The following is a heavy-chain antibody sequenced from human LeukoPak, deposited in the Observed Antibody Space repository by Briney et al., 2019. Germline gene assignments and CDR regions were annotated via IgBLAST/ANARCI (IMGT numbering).Heavy chain of an antibody. CDR2: IYPGDSDT. J-gene: IGHJ3*02. Sequence: KRGESLEISCKGSGYNFTSYWIGWVRQLPGKGLEWRGIIYPGDSDTRYSPSFQGQVTISADKSISTAYLQWSSLKASHTAMYYCARRPPYDILTGYYRRADAFDIWGQGTMVTVSS. CDR3: ARRPPYDILTGYYRRADAFDI. V-gene: IGHV5-51*01. CDR1: GYNFTSYW. D-gene: IGHD3-9*01.